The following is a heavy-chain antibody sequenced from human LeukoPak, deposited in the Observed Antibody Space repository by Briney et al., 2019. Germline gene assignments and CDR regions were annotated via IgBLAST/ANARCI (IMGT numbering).Heavy chain of an antibody. CDR3: ARMSITMIVVVSGFDY. Sequence: GGSLRLSCAASGFTFSSYSMNWVRQAPGKGLEWVAVISYDGSNKYYADSVKGRFTISRDNSKNTLYLQMNSLRAEDTAVYYCARMSITMIVVVSGFDYWGQGTLVTVSS. CDR1: GFTFSSYS. J-gene: IGHJ4*02. CDR2: ISYDGSNK. V-gene: IGHV3-30*03. D-gene: IGHD3-22*01.